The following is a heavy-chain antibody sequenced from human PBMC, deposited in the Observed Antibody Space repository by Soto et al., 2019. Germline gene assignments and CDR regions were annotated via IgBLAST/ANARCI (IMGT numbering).Heavy chain of an antibody. Sequence: QVQLQESGPGLVKPSDTLSLTCAVSGYSISSSNWWGWIRQPPGKGLEWIGYIYYSGTTYYNPSLKSRVTMSLATYKNQFSLKLTSVTAVDTAVYYCARREIQGPIDYWGQGTLVTVSS. V-gene: IGHV4-28*01. CDR3: ARREIQGPIDY. D-gene: IGHD1-26*01. CDR2: IYYSGTT. CDR1: GYSISSSNW. J-gene: IGHJ4*02.